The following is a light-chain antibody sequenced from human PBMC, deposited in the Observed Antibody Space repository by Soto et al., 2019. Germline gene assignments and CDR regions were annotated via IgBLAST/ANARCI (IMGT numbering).Light chain of an antibody. J-gene: IGLJ3*02. CDR2: DVS. Sequence: QSALTQPRSVSGSPGQSVTISCTGTSSDVGVYNYVSWYQQHPGKAPKLMIYDVSIRPSGVPDRFSGSKSGNTASLTISGLQAEGEADYYCCSYAGSPWVFGGGTKLTVL. CDR1: SSDVGVYNY. V-gene: IGLV2-11*01. CDR3: CSYAGSPWV.